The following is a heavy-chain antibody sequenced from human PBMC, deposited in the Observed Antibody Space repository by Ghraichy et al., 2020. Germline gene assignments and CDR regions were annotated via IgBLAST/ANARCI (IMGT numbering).Heavy chain of an antibody. CDR3: ASVSYDILTGYRDWYFDL. J-gene: IGHJ2*01. Sequence: SETLSLTCTVSGGSISNYYWSWIRQPPGKGLEWIGYIYYSGSTNYNPSLKSRVAISVDTSKNQFSLKLSSVTAADTAVYYCASVSYDILTGYRDWYFDLWGRGTPVSVSS. CDR2: IYYSGST. D-gene: IGHD3-9*01. CDR1: GGSISNYY. V-gene: IGHV4-59*01.